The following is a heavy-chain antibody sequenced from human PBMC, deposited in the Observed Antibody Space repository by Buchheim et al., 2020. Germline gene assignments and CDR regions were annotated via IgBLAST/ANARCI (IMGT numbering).Heavy chain of an antibody. CDR3: ARDYSGTWD. J-gene: IGHJ4*02. V-gene: IGHV4-31*03. Sequence: QVQLQESGPGLVKPSQTLSLTCTVSGGSISSPTHYWTWIRQLPGKGLEWMGYIYYSGTTYYSPSLKSRVTMSVDPSTNPFSLRLDSVTAADTAVYYCARDYSGTWDWGQGTL. CDR2: IYYSGTT. D-gene: IGHD6-13*01. CDR1: GGSISSPTHY.